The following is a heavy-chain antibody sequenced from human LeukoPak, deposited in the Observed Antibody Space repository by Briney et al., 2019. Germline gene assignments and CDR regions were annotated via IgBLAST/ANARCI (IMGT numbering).Heavy chain of an antibody. CDR1: GYTFTSYG. CDR3: ARDPSPIQLWFLQGDAFDN. J-gene: IGHJ3*02. Sequence: ASVKVPCKASGYTFTSYGISWVRQAPGQGLEWMGWINAYNGNTNYAQKLQGRVTMTTDTSTSTAYMELRSLRSDDTAAYYCARDPSPIQLWFLQGDAFDNWGQGTMVTVSS. D-gene: IGHD5-18*01. CDR2: INAYNGNT. V-gene: IGHV1-18*01.